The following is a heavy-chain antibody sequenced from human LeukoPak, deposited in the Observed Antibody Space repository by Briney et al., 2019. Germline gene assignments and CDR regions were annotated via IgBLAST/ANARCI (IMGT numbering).Heavy chain of an antibody. D-gene: IGHD3-10*01. CDR3: GRGSRETTMFYYYYMDV. V-gene: IGHV3-23*01. CDR2: VSDSGSTT. Sequence: GGSLRLSCTASGFPFSDYAMNGVRKAPGGGREGVAGVSDSGSTTYSADSVKGRFTISRDDSKNTLYLHMNSLRVDDTAIYYCGRGSRETTMFYYYYMDVWGKGTTVIVSS. CDR1: GFPFSDYA. J-gene: IGHJ6*03.